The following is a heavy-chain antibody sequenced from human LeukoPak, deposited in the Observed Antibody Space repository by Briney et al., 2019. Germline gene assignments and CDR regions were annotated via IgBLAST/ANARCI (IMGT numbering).Heavy chain of an antibody. J-gene: IGHJ5*02. Sequence: PGGSLRLSCAASGFTFINYAMGWVRQAPGKGLEWVSTITGSGRLTYYADSVKGRFTISRDNAKNSLYLQMNSLRAEDTAVYYCARDDLVSSPPLFNWFDPWGQGTLVTVSS. CDR3: ARDDLVSSPPLFNWFDP. D-gene: IGHD5/OR15-5a*01. CDR1: GFTFINYA. CDR2: ITGSGRLT. V-gene: IGHV3-23*01.